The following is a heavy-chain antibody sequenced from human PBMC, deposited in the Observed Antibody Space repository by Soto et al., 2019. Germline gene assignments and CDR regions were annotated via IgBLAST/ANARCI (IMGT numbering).Heavy chain of an antibody. D-gene: IGHD4-17*01. Sequence: PSETLSLTCSVSGGSFSNYYWAWIRQAPGQGLEWIGSIYNSGTTNYNPSLKSRVIISIESSKSQFSLRLNSVTVADSAVYFCASGAPSRYWGQGILVTVSS. CDR1: GGSFSNYY. CDR3: ASGAPSRY. J-gene: IGHJ4*02. V-gene: IGHV4-59*08. CDR2: IYNSGTT.